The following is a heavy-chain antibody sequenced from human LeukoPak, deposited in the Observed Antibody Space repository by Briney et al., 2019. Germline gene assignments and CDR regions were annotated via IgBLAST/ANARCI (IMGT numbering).Heavy chain of an antibody. CDR1: GGSISSSNW. D-gene: IGHD3-22*01. V-gene: IGHV4-4*02. CDR2: IYHSGST. J-gene: IGHJ4*02. CDR3: AKVSDRDSSGYYWGFEY. Sequence: SETLSLTCAVSGGSISSSNWWSWVRQPPGKGLEWIGEIYHSGSTNYNPSLKSRVTISVDKSKNQFSLKLSSVTAADTAVYYCAKVSDRDSSGYYWGFEYWGQGTLVTVSS.